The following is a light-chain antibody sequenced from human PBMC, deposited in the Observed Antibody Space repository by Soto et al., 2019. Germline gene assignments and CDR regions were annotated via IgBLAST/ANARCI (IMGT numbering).Light chain of an antibody. CDR2: GAS. J-gene: IGKJ1*01. V-gene: IGKV3-20*01. CDR1: QSVSSSY. CDR3: QQYGSSSWT. Sequence: PGERASLSCRASQSVSSSYLAWYQQKPGQAPRLLIYGASSRATGIPDRFSGSGSGTDFTLTISRLEPEDFAVYYCQQYGSSSWTFGQGTKVDIK.